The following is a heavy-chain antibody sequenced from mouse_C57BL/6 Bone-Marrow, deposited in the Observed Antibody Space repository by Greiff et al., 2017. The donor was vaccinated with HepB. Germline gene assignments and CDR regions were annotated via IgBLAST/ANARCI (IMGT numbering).Heavy chain of an antibody. CDR2: IWTGGGT. CDR3: ATYGDLGDFDD. Sequence: VQLQQSGPGLVAPSQSLSITCTVSGFSLTSYAISWVRQPPGKGLEWLGGIWTGGGTNYNSAHKSSLGISKDNTKSQVFFKMNSQQTDDTARYYLATYGDLGDFDDWGQGTTLTVSS. J-gene: IGHJ2*01. V-gene: IGHV2-9-1*01. D-gene: IGHD2-13*01. CDR1: GFSLTSYA.